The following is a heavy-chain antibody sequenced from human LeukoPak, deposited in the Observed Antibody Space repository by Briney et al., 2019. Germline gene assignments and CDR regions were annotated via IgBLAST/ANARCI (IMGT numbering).Heavy chain of an antibody. CDR3: ARDAYYDILTGLAPDAFDI. V-gene: IGHV3-7*01. CDR1: GFTFSTYS. J-gene: IGHJ3*02. D-gene: IGHD3-9*01. CDR2: IKQDGSEK. Sequence: GGSLRLSCQASGFTFSTYSMNWVRQAPGRGLEWVANIKQDGSEKYYVDSVKGRFTISRDNAKNSLYLQMNSLKAEDTAVYYCARDAYYDILTGLAPDAFDIWGQGTMVTVSS.